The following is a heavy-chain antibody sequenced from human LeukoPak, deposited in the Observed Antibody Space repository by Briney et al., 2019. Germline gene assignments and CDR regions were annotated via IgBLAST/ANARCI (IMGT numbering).Heavy chain of an antibody. D-gene: IGHD6-19*01. CDR1: GDSVSSNSAA. CDR2: TYYRSKWYN. Sequence: SQTLSLTCAISGDSVSSNSAAWNWIRQSPSRGLEWLGRTYYRSKWYNDYAVSVKSRITINPDTSKNQFSLQLDSVTPEDTAVYYCARGVDSSGWHAYYYYYYMDVWGKGTTVTVSS. V-gene: IGHV6-1*01. J-gene: IGHJ6*03. CDR3: ARGVDSSGWHAYYYYYYMDV.